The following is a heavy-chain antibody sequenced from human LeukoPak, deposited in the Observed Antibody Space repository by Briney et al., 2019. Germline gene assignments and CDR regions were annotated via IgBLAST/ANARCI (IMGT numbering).Heavy chain of an antibody. J-gene: IGHJ4*02. CDR1: GFTFSNYW. Sequence: GGSLRLSCAASGFTFSNYWMSWVRQAPGKGLEWVANIKDFGSEKYYVDSVKGRFTISRDNAMNSLYLQMNSLRAEDTALYYCVRTRVVVTAYFDYWGQGTLVTVSS. D-gene: IGHD2-21*02. CDR3: VRTRVVVTAYFDY. V-gene: IGHV3-7*01. CDR2: IKDFGSEK.